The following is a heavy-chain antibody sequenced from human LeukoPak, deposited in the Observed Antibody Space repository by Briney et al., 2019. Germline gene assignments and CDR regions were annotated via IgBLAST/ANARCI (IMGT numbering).Heavy chain of an antibody. Sequence: PGRSLRLSCAASGFTFSSYGMHWVRQAPGKGLEWVAGISYDGSNKYYADSVKGRFTISRDNSKNTLYLQMNSLRAEDTAVYYCAKAVSIAVAGTDYWGQGSLVTVSS. CDR1: GFTFSSYG. V-gene: IGHV3-30*18. J-gene: IGHJ4*02. CDR3: AKAVSIAVAGTDY. CDR2: ISYDGSNK. D-gene: IGHD6-19*01.